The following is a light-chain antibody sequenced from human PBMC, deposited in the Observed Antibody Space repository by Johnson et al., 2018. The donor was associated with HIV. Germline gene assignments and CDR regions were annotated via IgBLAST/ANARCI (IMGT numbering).Light chain of an antibody. Sequence: QSVLTQPPSVSAAPGQKVTISCSGSSSNIGNNYVSWYQQLPGTAPKLLIYDNNKRPSGIPDRFSGSKSGTSATLAITGLQTGDEADYYCGTWDSRLRTVFFGTGTKVTVL. CDR2: DNN. J-gene: IGLJ1*01. CDR3: GTWDSRLRTVF. V-gene: IGLV1-51*01. CDR1: SSNIGNNY.